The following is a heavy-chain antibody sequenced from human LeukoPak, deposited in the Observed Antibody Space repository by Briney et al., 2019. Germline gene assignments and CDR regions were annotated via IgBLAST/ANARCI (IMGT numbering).Heavy chain of an antibody. J-gene: IGHJ3*02. CDR2: IFHGGST. D-gene: IGHD5-12*01. V-gene: IGHV4-4*02. CDR1: GGSISSNNW. Sequence: PSGTLSLTCAVSGGSISSNNWWGWVRQPPGKGLEWIGEIFHGGSTYYNPSLKSRVTISVDTSKNQFSLKLSSVTAADTAVYYCARQGISGYSGSTGAFDIWGQGTMVTVSS. CDR3: ARQGISGYSGSTGAFDI.